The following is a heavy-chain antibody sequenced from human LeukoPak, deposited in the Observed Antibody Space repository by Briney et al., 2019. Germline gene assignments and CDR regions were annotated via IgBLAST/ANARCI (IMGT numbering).Heavy chain of an antibody. D-gene: IGHD4-23*01. CDR3: ARDTPSPGKDYGGFQSPDAFDI. V-gene: IGHV3-48*03. J-gene: IGHJ3*02. CDR1: GFTFSSYE. CDR2: ISSSGSTI. Sequence: PGGSLRLYCAASGFTFSSYEMNWVRQAPGKGLEWVSYISSSGSTIYYADSVKGRFTISRDNAKNSLYLQMNSLRAEDTAVYYCARDTPSPGKDYGGFQSPDAFDIWGQGTMVTVSS.